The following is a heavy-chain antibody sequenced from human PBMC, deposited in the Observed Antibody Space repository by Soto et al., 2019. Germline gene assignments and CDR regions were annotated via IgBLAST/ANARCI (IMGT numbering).Heavy chain of an antibody. J-gene: IGHJ4*02. Sequence: QVQLVESGGGGFQPGRSLRLSCAASGFTFSSYGMHWVRQAPGKGLEWVAVIGYEGSNKYYADSVKGRFTISRDNSKTTLYLQMNSLRAEDTAVYYCAKVSLGVGAGTDYWGQGTLVTVSS. CDR2: IGYEGSNK. CDR3: AKVSLGVGAGTDY. D-gene: IGHD6-19*01. CDR1: GFTFSSYG. V-gene: IGHV3-30*18.